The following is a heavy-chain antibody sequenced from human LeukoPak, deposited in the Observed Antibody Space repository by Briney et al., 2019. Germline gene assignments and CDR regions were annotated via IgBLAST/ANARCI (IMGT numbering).Heavy chain of an antibody. CDR3: AKDVGKWESLHFFDY. CDR2: ISGSGAST. Sequence: GGSLRLSCLTSGFTLSTNAMSWVRQAPGKGLEWIPGISGSGASTYYADSVKGRFTISRGDSRNTLYLQMNSLRGDDTAVYYCAKDVGKWESLHFFDYWGQGTLVTVSS. V-gene: IGHV3-23*01. D-gene: IGHD1-26*01. J-gene: IGHJ4*02. CDR1: GFTLSTNA.